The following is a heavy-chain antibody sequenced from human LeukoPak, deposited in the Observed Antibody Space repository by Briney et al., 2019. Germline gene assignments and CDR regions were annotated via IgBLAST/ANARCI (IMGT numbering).Heavy chain of an antibody. J-gene: IGHJ6*03. Sequence: GASVKVSCKASGGTFSSYAISWVRQAPGQGLEWMGRIIPIFGTANYAQKFQGRVTITTDESTSTAYMELSSLRSEDTAVYYCARGDPSKAAEGAYYYYYMDVWDKGTTVTVSS. V-gene: IGHV1-69*05. D-gene: IGHD6-13*01. CDR1: GGTFSSYA. CDR3: ARGDPSKAAEGAYYYYYMDV. CDR2: IIPIFGTA.